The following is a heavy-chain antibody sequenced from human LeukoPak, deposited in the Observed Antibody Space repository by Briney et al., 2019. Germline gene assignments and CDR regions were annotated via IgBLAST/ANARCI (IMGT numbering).Heavy chain of an antibody. CDR2: ISSGGGFI. CDR1: GFTFTTYE. J-gene: IGHJ4*02. Sequence: PGGSLRLSCAAAGFTFTTYEMHWVRQAPGKGLYWVSHISSGGGFIHYAGSVKGRFTISRDNARNSLFLQMNSLRDKDTAVYYCVRQGHYYFDYWGQGTLVTVSS. V-gene: IGHV3-48*03. CDR3: VRQGHYYFDY. D-gene: IGHD2-21*02.